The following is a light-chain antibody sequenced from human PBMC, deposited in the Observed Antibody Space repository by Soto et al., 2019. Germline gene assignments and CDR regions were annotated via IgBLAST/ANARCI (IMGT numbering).Light chain of an antibody. Sequence: EIVMTQSPATLSVSPGERATLSCRASQSVSSNLAWYQQKPGQAPRLLIYGASTRATGIPARFSGSGSGTEFTRTISSLQSEDFAVYYCQQYNNWPPVFGQGTKVEIK. CDR3: QQYNNWPPV. CDR1: QSVSSN. CDR2: GAS. V-gene: IGKV3-15*01. J-gene: IGKJ2*01.